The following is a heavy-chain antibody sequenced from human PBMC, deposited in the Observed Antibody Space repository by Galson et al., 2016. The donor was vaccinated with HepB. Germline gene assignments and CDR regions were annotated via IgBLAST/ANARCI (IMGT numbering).Heavy chain of an antibody. Sequence: SLRLSCAASGFTFSSYSMNWVRQAPGKGLEWVSSISSSSSYIYYADSVKGRFTISRDNAKNSLYLQVNSLRAEDTAVYYCARDFGDYFTPWYYYFGMDVWGQGTTVTVSS. V-gene: IGHV3-21*01. CDR1: GFTFSSYS. D-gene: IGHD4-17*01. CDR3: ARDFGDYFTPWYYYFGMDV. J-gene: IGHJ6*02. CDR2: ISSSSSYI.